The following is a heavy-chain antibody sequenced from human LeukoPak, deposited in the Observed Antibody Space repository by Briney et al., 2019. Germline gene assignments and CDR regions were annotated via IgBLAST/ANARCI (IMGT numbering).Heavy chain of an antibody. J-gene: IGHJ6*03. D-gene: IGHD3-22*01. CDR1: GGSFSGYY. CDR3: ARAYYDSSGYPRNYYYYMDV. CDR2: INHIGST. V-gene: IGHV4-34*01. Sequence: SQTLSLTCAVYGGSFSGYYWSWIRQPPGKGLEWIGEINHIGSTNYNPSLKSRVTISVDTSKNQFSLQLSSVTAADTAVYYCARAYYDSSGYPRNYYYYMDVWGKGTTVTVSS.